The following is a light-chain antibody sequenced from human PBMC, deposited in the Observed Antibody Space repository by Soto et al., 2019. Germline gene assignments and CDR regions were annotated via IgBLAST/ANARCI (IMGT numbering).Light chain of an antibody. Sequence: EIVLAQSRGTLSLSQGERATLSFRASQSVSNNYLAWYQQKPGQAPRLLIYGASNRATGIPERFSGSGSGTDFTLTISRLEPEDFAVYYCQQYGSSGTFGQGTKVYIK. V-gene: IGKV3-20*01. CDR1: QSVSNNY. CDR2: GAS. CDR3: QQYGSSGT. J-gene: IGKJ1*01.